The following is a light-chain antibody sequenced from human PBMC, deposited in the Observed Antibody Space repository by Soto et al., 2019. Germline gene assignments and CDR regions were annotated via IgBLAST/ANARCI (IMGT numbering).Light chain of an antibody. CDR2: WAS. Sequence: DFVMTQSPDSLAVSLGERVTISCKSSQSVLYSSNNQNYLAWYQQKAGQPPKLLIYWASSRESGVPARFSGSGSGTEFSLTISSLQSEDFAVYYCQQYSKWPITFGQGTRLEIK. CDR3: QQYSKWPIT. V-gene: IGKV4-1*01. CDR1: QSVLYSSNNQNY. J-gene: IGKJ5*01.